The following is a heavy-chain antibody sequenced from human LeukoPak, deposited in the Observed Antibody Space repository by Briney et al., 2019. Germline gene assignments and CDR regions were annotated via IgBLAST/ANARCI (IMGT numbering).Heavy chain of an antibody. V-gene: IGHV4-39*01. D-gene: IGHD3-10*01. CDR1: GGSISSSSYY. CDR2: IYYSGST. Sequence: SETLSLTCTVSGGSISSSSYYWGWIRQPPGKGLEWIGSIYYSGSTYYNPSLKSRVTISVDTSKNQFSLKLSSVTAADTAVYYCARQFKYYYGSGSYYHWGQGTLVTVSS. CDR3: ARQFKYYYGSGSYYH. J-gene: IGHJ5*02.